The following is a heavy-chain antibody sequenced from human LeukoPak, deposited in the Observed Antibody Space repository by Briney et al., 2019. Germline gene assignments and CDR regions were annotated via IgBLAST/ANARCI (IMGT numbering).Heavy chain of an antibody. V-gene: IGHV4-4*02. CDR1: GVSISSSEW. CDR2: IHRAGRT. J-gene: IGHJ4*02. Sequence: SQTLSLTCAVSGVSISSSEWWIWVRQPPGQGLEWIGEIHRAGRTRYNPSLKSRVTISMDYSKNQFSLKLTSVTAADTAIYYCGKTDIYFNPIDYWGPGSLVTVSS. CDR3: GKTDIYFNPIDY. D-gene: IGHD3-9*01.